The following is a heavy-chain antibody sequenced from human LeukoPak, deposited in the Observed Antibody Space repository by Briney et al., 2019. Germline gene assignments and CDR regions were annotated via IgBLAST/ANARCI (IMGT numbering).Heavy chain of an antibody. CDR3: ARHPRLEGWFDP. V-gene: IGHV4-34*01. CDR1: GGSFSGYY. CDR2: INHSGST. J-gene: IGHJ5*02. Sequence: SETLSLTCAVYGGSFSGYYWSWIRQPPGEGLEWIGEINHSGSTNYNPSLKSRVTISVDTSKNQFSLKLSSVTAADTAVYYCARHPRLEGWFDPWGQGTLVTVSS. D-gene: IGHD4-11*01.